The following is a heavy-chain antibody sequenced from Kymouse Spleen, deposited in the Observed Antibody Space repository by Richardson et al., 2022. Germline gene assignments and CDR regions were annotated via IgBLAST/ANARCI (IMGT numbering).Heavy chain of an antibody. J-gene: IGHJ6*02. V-gene: IGHV3-33*01. CDR2: IWYDGSNK. Sequence: QVQLVESGGGVVQPGRSLRLSCAASGFTFSSYGMHWVRQAPGKGLEWVAVIWYDGSNKYYADSVKGRFTISRDNSKNTLYLQMNSLRAEDTAVYYCAREDYSNYIYYYYYGMDVWGQGTTVTVSS. CDR1: GFTFSSYG. CDR3: AREDYSNYIYYYYYGMDV. D-gene: IGHD4-11,IGHD4-11*01.